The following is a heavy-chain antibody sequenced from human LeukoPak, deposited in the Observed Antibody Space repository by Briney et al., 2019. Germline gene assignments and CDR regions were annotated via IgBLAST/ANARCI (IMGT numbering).Heavy chain of an antibody. CDR2: ISSQSVYI. J-gene: IGHJ3*02. V-gene: IGHV3-21*01. D-gene: IGHD2-8*02. CDR3: SRDLDCTVTTCFDGDDGFDI. CDR1: GFTFNIYS. Sequence: GGSLRLSCEASGFTFNIYSMNWVRQVPGKGLEWVSSISSQSVYIYYADSVKGRFAISRDNAKKSLYLQMSSLTAEDTAVYFCSRDLDCTVTTCFDGDDGFDIWGRGTMVTVSS.